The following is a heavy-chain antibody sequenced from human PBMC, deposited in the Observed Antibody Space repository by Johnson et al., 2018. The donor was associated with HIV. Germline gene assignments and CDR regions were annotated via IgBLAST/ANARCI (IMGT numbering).Heavy chain of an antibody. CDR3: ASPPDYGGINGFDI. J-gene: IGHJ3*02. CDR1: GFTFSSYA. Sequence: QVQLVESGGGVVQPGRSLRLSCAASGFTFSSYAMHWVRQAPGKGLEWVAVISYDGSNKYYADSVKGRFTISRDNSKNTLYLQMNSLRAEDTAVYYCASPPDYGGINGFDIWGQGTMVTVSS. D-gene: IGHD4-23*01. CDR2: ISYDGSNK. V-gene: IGHV3-30*04.